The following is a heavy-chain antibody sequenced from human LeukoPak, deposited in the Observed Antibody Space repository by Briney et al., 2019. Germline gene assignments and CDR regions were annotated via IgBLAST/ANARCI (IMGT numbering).Heavy chain of an antibody. CDR1: GSTFSSYE. V-gene: IGHV3-48*03. CDR3: ARGGYISY. CDR2: INSGGSTI. Sequence: GGSLRLSCAASGSTFSSYEMNWVRQAPGKGLEWVSYINSGGSTIYYADSVKGRFTISRDNAKNSLYLQMNSLRAEDTAVYYCARGGYISYWGQGTLVTVSS. D-gene: IGHD5-24*01. J-gene: IGHJ4*02.